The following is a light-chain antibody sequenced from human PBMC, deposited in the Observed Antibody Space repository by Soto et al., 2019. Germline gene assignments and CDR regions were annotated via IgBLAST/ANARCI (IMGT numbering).Light chain of an antibody. J-gene: IGKJ5*01. CDR2: KVS. CDR3: MQGTHWPIT. Sequence: VVVTQSPLSLPVTLGQPSSISCKSSHSLVYSDGNIYLNWFQQRPGQSPRRLIYKVSNRDSGVPDRFSGSGSGTDFALKISRVEAEDVGVYYCMQGTHWPITFGQGTRVEIK. CDR1: HSLVYSDGNIY. V-gene: IGKV2-30*01.